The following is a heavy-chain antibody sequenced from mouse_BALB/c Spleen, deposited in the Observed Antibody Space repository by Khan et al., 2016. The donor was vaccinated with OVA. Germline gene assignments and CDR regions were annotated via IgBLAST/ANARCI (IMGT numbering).Heavy chain of an antibody. V-gene: IGHV5-15*02. CDR3: VRGGFAY. CDR2: ISSVAYSI. Sequence: EVELVESGGGLVQPGGSRKLSCAASGFTFIDYGMAWVRQTPGKGPEWIAFISSVAYSIYYADTVTGRFTIPRENAKNTLYLEMSSLRSDVTAMYYCVRGGFAYWGQGTLVTVSA. J-gene: IGHJ3*01. CDR1: GFTFIDYG.